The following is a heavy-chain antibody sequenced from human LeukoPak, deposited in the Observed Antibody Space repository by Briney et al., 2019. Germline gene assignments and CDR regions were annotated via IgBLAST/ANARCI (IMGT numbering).Heavy chain of an antibody. CDR3: AGQDGH. J-gene: IGHJ4*02. CDR1: GFTFSSYG. CDR2: ISYDGSNK. V-gene: IGHV3-30*03. D-gene: IGHD5-24*01. Sequence: GGSLRLSCAASGFTFSSYGMHWVRQAPGKGLEWVAVISYDGSNKYYADSVKGRFTISRDNSKNTLYLQMNSLRAEDTAVYYCAGQDGHWGQGTLVTVSS.